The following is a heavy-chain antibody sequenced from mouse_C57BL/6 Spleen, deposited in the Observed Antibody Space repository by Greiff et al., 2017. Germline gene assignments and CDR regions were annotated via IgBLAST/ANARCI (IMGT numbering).Heavy chain of an antibody. J-gene: IGHJ2*01. Sequence: EVQLVESGPGLVKPSQSLSLTCSVTGYSITSGYYWNWIRQFPGNKLEWMGYISYDGSNNYNPSLKNRISITRDTSKNQFFLKLNSVTTEDTATYYCAREKDYYGSSLDYWGQGTTLTVSS. CDR3: AREKDYYGSSLDY. V-gene: IGHV3-6*01. CDR2: ISYDGSN. CDR1: GYSITSGYY. D-gene: IGHD1-1*01.